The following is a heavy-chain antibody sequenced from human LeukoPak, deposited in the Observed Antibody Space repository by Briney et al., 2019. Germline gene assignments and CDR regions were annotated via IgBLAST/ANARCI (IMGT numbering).Heavy chain of an antibody. CDR3: ATTDPSAAAGEGSDY. J-gene: IGHJ4*02. V-gene: IGHV3-21*01. CDR2: ISSSSSYI. CDR1: GFTFSSYS. D-gene: IGHD6-13*01. Sequence: GGSLRLSCAASGFTFSSYSMNWVRQAPGKGLEWVSSISSSSSYIYYADSVKGRFTISRDNAKNSLYLQMNSLRAEDTAVYYCATTDPSAAAGEGSDYWGQGTLVTVSS.